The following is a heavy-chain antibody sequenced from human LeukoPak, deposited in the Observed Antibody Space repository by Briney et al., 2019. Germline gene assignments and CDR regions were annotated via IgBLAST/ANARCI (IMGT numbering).Heavy chain of an antibody. CDR2: IYSGGST. Sequence: RQAPXXXXXWVSVIYSGGSTYYADSVKGRFTISRDNSKNTLYLQMNSLRAEDTAVYYCARLEWELYYFDYWGQGTLVTVSS. D-gene: IGHD1-26*01. V-gene: IGHV3-66*01. CDR3: ARLEWELYYFDY. J-gene: IGHJ4*02.